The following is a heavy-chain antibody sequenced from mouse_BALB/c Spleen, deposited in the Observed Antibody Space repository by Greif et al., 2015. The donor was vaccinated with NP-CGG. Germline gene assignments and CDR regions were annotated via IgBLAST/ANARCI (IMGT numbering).Heavy chain of an antibody. J-gene: IGHJ2*01. V-gene: IGHV5-17*02. Sequence: EVKSVESGGGLVQPGGSRKLSCAASGFTFSSFGMHWVRRAPEKGLEWVAYISSGSSTIYYADTVKGRFTISRDNPKNTLFLQMTSLRSEDTAMYYCARLFDYWGQGTTLTVSS. CDR1: GFTFSSFG. CDR3: ARLFDY. CDR2: ISSGSSTI.